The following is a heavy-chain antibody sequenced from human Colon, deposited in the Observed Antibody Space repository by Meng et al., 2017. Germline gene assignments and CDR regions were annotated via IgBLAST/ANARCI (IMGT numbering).Heavy chain of an antibody. CDR2: IYYSGST. CDR3: ARSSGWVKTGFDP. D-gene: IGHD6-19*01. CDR1: GGSISTSGYY. V-gene: IGHV4-61*05. Sequence: QPQLQESGPGLVKPSEALSLTCSFSGGSISTSGYYWGWIRLPPGKGLEWIGYIYYSGSTEYNYSLGSRATISVDTSKNQVSLKLSSVTAADTAVYYCARSSGWVKTGFDPWGQGTLVTVSS. J-gene: IGHJ5*02.